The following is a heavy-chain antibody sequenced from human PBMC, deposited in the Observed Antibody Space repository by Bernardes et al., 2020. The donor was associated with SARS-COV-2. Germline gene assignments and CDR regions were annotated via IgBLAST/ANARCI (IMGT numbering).Heavy chain of an antibody. J-gene: IGHJ6*02. V-gene: IGHV3-30*18. Sequence: GGSLRLSCAASGFTFSDHGMHWVRQAPGKGLEWVAGISYDGSKNYYSDSVKGRFTISRDSFKNMLYLQMNSLRVEDTAVYYCAKGYSGYSYVHYYYYGMDVWSHGTTVTVSS. CDR1: GFTFSDHG. CDR2: ISYDGSKN. D-gene: IGHD5-18*01. CDR3: AKGYSGYSYVHYYYYGMDV.